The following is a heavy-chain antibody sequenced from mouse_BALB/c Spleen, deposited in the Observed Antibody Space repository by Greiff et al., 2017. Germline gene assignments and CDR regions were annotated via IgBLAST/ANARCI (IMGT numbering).Heavy chain of an antibody. CDR2: ISYSGST. D-gene: IGHD2-10*02. Sequence: EVQLQQSGPGLVKPSQSLSLTCTVTGYSITSDYAWNWIRQFPGNQLEWMGYISYSGSTSYNPSLKSRISITRDTSKNQFFLQLNSVTTEDTATYYCARGYGNPYFDYWGQGTTLTVSS. CDR1: GYSITSDYA. V-gene: IGHV3-2*02. J-gene: IGHJ2*01. CDR3: ARGYGNPYFDY.